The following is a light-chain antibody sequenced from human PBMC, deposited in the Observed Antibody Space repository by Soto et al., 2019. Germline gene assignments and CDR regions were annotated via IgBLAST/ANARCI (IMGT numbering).Light chain of an antibody. CDR1: SIDIGGYNY. V-gene: IGLV2-14*01. CDR3: SSFSVASPL. CDR2: DVS. Sequence: QSALTQPASMSGSPGQSVTISCAGTSIDIGGYNYVSWYQHHPGTAPKLIIYDVSSRPSGVSHRFSASKSGNTASLTISGLQAEDEADYYCSSFSVASPLFGTGTKVTVL. J-gene: IGLJ1*01.